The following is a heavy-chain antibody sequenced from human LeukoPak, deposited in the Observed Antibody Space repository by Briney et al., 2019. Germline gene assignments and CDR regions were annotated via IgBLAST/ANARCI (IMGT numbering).Heavy chain of an antibody. CDR2: ISWNSGSI. D-gene: IGHD4-17*01. CDR1: GFTVSSNY. J-gene: IGHJ4*02. V-gene: IGHV3-9*01. CDR3: AKGSDKGTTVTPFDY. Sequence: GGSLRLSCAASGFTVSSNYMSWVRQAPGKGLEWVSGISWNSGSIGYADSVKGRFTISRDNAKNSLYLQMNSLRAEDTALYYCAKGSDKGTTVTPFDYWGQGTLVTVSS.